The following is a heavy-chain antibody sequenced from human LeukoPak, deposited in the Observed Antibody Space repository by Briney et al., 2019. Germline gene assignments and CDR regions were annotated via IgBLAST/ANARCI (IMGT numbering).Heavy chain of an antibody. CDR3: AGQRPGIAVAGPFDY. J-gene: IGHJ4*02. V-gene: IGHV4-59*08. Sequence: SETLSLTCTVSGGSISSYYWSWIRQPPGKGLEWIGYIYYSGSTNYNPSLKSRVTISVDTSKNQFSLKLSSVTAADTAVYYCAGQRPGIAVAGPFDYWGQGTLVTVSS. CDR1: GGSISSYY. D-gene: IGHD6-19*01. CDR2: IYYSGST.